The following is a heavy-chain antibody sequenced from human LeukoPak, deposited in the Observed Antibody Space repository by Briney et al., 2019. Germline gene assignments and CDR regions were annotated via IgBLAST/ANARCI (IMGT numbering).Heavy chain of an antibody. J-gene: IGHJ3*02. CDR1: GFTFSNHW. Sequence: GGSLRLSCVASGFTFSNHWLHWVRQGPGKGLVWVSRINGDGTSTIYADSVKGRFTISRDNAKSTMYLQMNSLRAEDTAVYYWATTGNGGDLDIWGQGTMVTVSS. D-gene: IGHD2-8*01. CDR3: ATTGNGGDLDI. CDR2: INGDGTST. V-gene: IGHV3-74*01.